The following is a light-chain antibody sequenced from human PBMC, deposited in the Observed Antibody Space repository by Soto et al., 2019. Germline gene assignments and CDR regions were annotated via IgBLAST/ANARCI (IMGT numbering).Light chain of an antibody. CDR3: PQRQSWPRT. CDR2: QTS. V-gene: IGKV3-11*01. Sequence: GVSQSVAAVSSLPGDRVTLSCRASQYINTRLAWYQHRPGQAPRLLIYQTSIRAAGIPARFSASGSGTDFTLTISDVQPEDCALYYCPQRQSWPRTFGQGTKVDIK. CDR1: QYINTR. J-gene: IGKJ1*01.